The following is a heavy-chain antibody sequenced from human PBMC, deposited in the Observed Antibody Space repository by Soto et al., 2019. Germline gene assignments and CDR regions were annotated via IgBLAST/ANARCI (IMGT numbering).Heavy chain of an antibody. Sequence: ASVKVSCKASGYTFTGYYMHWVRQAPGQGLEWMGWINPNSGGTNYAQKFQGWVTMTRGTSISTAYMELSRLRSDDTAVYYCARVITMVRDGAFDIWGQGTMVTVSS. CDR3: ARVITMVRDGAFDI. J-gene: IGHJ3*02. V-gene: IGHV1-2*04. D-gene: IGHD3-10*01. CDR2: INPNSGGT. CDR1: GYTFTGYY.